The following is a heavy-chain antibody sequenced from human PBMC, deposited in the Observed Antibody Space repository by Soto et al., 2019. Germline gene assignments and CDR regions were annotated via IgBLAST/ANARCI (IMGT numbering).Heavy chain of an antibody. Sequence: GGSLRLSCAASGFTFSSYAMSWVRQAPGKGLEWVSAISGSGGSTYYADSVKGWFTISRDNSKNTLYLQMNSLRAEDTAVYYCAKDQGTYYYGSGSPPALDYWGQGTLVTVSS. J-gene: IGHJ4*02. CDR2: ISGSGGST. CDR3: AKDQGTYYYGSGSPPALDY. D-gene: IGHD3-10*01. V-gene: IGHV3-23*01. CDR1: GFTFSSYA.